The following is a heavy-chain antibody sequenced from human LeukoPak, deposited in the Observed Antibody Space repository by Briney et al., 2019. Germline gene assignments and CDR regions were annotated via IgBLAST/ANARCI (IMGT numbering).Heavy chain of an antibody. D-gene: IGHD3-10*01. CDR1: GFTFSSYA. Sequence: PGGSLRLSCAASGFTFSSYAMSWVRQAPGKGLQWVSYISNSGDSIHYADSVEGRFTISRDNAKNSLYLQMSGLRPEDTAVYYCAKGGWGTGIGYLGQGTLVTVSS. CDR2: ISNSGDSI. CDR3: AKGGWGTGIGY. V-gene: IGHV3-48*04. J-gene: IGHJ4*02.